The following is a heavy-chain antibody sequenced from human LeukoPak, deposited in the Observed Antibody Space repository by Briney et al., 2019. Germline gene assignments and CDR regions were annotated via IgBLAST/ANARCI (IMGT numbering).Heavy chain of an antibody. CDR1: GFTFSSYA. CDR3: AKNRGSAGWSGY. CDR2: ISGSGSTT. V-gene: IGHV3-23*01. Sequence: GGSLRLSCAASGFTFSSYAMSWVRQAPGKGLEWVSSISGSGSTTYDADSVKARFTISRDNSKNTLDLQMNSLRADDTAVYYCAKNRGSAGWSGYWGQGTLVTVSS. J-gene: IGHJ4*02. D-gene: IGHD6-19*01.